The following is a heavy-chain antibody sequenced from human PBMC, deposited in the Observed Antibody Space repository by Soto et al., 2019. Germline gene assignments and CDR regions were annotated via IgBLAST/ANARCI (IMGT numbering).Heavy chain of an antibody. D-gene: IGHD2-2*01. CDR2: ISSSSSYV. J-gene: IGHJ5*02. CDR3: ARDRIVVPAGRNWFDP. V-gene: IGHV3-21*01. CDR1: GFTFSSYS. Sequence: PGGSLRLSCAASGFTFSSYSMNWVRQAPGKGLEWVSSISSSSSYVYYADSVKGRFTISRDNAKNSLYLQMNSLRAEDTAVYYCARDRIVVPAGRNWFDPWGQGTLVTVSS.